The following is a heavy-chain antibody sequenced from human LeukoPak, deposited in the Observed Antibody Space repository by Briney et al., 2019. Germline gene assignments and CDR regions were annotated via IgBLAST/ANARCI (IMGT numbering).Heavy chain of an antibody. CDR1: GFTFSSYA. D-gene: IGHD3-22*01. J-gene: IGHJ1*01. V-gene: IGHV3-23*01. CDR2: ISGSGGST. Sequence: GGSLRLSCAASGFTFSSYAMSWVRQAPGKGLEWVSAISGSGGSTYYADSVKGRFTISRDNSKNTLYLQMNSLRAEDTAVYYCAKNLDYYDSSGYPSGAEYFQHWGQGTLVTVSS. CDR3: AKNLDYYDSSGYPSGAEYFQH.